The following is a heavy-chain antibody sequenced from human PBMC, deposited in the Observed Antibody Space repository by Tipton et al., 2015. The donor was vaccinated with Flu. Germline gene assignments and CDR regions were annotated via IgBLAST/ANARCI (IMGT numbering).Heavy chain of an antibody. CDR3: ARSYMWLALAAAGYDAFDI. CDR2: IYPGDSDT. D-gene: IGHD6-13*01. CDR1: GYSFTSYW. V-gene: IGHV5-51*01. J-gene: IGHJ3*02. Sequence: VQLVQSGAEVKKPGESLKISCKGSGYSFTSYWIGWVRQMPGKGLEWMGIIYPGDSDTRYSPSFQGQVTISADKSISTAYLQWSSLKASDTAMYYCARSYMWLALAAAGYDAFDIWGQGTMVTVSS.